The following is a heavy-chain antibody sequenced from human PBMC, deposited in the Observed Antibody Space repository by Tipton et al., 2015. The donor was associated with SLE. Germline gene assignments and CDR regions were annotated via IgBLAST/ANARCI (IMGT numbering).Heavy chain of an antibody. D-gene: IGHD1-14*01. CDR3: ARGGPGPRVPADC. V-gene: IGHV5-51*03. J-gene: IGHJ4*02. CDR1: GYIFTAYW. Sequence: VQLVQSGAEVKKPGESLKISCSSSGYIFTAYWIGWVRQTPDKGLQWMGVIYPGDSDARYSPSFQGQVTISADKSITTAYRQWTGLKPSDTAIYYCARGGPGPRVPADCWGQGTLVTVSS. CDR2: IYPGDSDA.